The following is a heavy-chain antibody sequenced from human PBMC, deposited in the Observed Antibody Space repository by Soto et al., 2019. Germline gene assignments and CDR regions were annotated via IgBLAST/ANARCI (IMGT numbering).Heavy chain of an antibody. CDR2: IYYSGST. CDR3: ARRAGDSYSPYFDY. D-gene: IGHD2-21*02. V-gene: IGHV4-59*01. Sequence: SETLSLTCTFSCGSISSYYWSWIRQPPGKGLEWIGYIYYSGSTNYNPSLKSRVTISVDTSKNQFSLKLSSVTAADTAVYYCARRAGDSYSPYFDYWGQGTLVTVSS. CDR1: CGSISSYY. J-gene: IGHJ4*02.